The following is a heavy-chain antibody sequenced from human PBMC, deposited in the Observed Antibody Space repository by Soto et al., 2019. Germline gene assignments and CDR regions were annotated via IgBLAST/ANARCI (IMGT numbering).Heavy chain of an antibody. CDR2: INHSGST. Sequence: SDTLSLTCVVYGESFSGYYWSWIRQPPGKGLEWIGEINHSGSTNYNPSLKSRVTVSLDTSKNHFSLKLTSVIAADTAVYYCARGEQLSSYVSFRWFDPWGQGALVTVSS. CDR1: GESFSGYY. D-gene: IGHD2-21*01. CDR3: ARGEQLSSYVSFRWFDP. V-gene: IGHV4-34*01. J-gene: IGHJ5*02.